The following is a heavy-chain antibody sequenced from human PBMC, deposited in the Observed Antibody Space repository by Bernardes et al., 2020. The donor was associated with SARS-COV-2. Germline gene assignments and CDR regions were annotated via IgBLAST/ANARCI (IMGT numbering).Heavy chain of an antibody. CDR1: GYTFTGYY. J-gene: IGHJ3*02. D-gene: IGHD1-26*01. CDR3: ASTALVGDTLAFDI. Sequence: ASVKVSCKASGYTFTGYYMHWVRQAPGQGLEWMGWINPNSGGTNYAQKFQGRVTMTRDTSISTAYMELSRLRSDDTAVYYCASTALVGDTLAFDIWCQGTMVTVSS. CDR2: INPNSGGT. V-gene: IGHV1-2*02.